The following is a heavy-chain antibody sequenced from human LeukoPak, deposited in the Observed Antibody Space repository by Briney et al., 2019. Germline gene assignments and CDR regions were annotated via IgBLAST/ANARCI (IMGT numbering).Heavy chain of an antibody. Sequence: SETLSLTCTVSGGSISSYYWSWIRQPAGKGLEWIGRIYTSGSTNYNPSLKSRVTMSVDTSKNQFSLTLSSVTAADTAVYYCARDPGSSSYYDSSGYLGGDYWGQGTLVTVSS. CDR2: IYTSGST. V-gene: IGHV4-4*07. CDR1: GGSISSYY. D-gene: IGHD3-22*01. J-gene: IGHJ4*02. CDR3: ARDPGSSSYYDSSGYLGGDY.